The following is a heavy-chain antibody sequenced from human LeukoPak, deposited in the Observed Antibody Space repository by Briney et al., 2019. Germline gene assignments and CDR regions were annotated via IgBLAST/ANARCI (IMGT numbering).Heavy chain of an antibody. V-gene: IGHV1-69*06. J-gene: IGHJ4*02. CDR1: GGTFSSYA. CDR3: ARGALPAAMINYFDY. Sequence: ASVKVSCKASGGTFSSYAISWVRQAPGQGLEWMGGIIPIFDTANYAQKFQGRVTITADKSTSTAYMELSSLRSEDTAVYYCARGALPAAMINYFDYWGQGTLVTVSS. D-gene: IGHD2-2*01. CDR2: IIPIFDTA.